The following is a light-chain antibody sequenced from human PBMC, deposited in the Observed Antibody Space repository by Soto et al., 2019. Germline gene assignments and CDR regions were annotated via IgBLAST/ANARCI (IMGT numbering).Light chain of an antibody. Sequence: SVLAQSPATLSLSPGGRATLSCRASQSISNYLAWYQQKHGQAPRLLIYDASSRATGIPDRFSGSGSGTDFTLTISRLEPEDFAVYYCQQYGSSPRTFGQGTKVDIK. CDR1: QSISNY. J-gene: IGKJ1*01. CDR2: DAS. CDR3: QQYGSSPRT. V-gene: IGKV3-20*01.